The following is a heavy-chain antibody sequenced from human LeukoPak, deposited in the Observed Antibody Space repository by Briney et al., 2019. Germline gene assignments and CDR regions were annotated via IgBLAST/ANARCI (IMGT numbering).Heavy chain of an antibody. D-gene: IGHD6-19*01. V-gene: IGHV1-46*01. CDR2: INPSGGTT. J-gene: IGHJ4*02. Sequence: ASVKVSCKASGYTFTTYYMHWVRQAPGQGLEWMGIINPSGGTTNYAQKVQGRVTMTRDTSTTTVYMELSSLRSEDTAVYYCARGRPGSGWSFDYWGQGTLVTVSS. CDR1: GYTFTTYY. CDR3: ARGRPGSGWSFDY.